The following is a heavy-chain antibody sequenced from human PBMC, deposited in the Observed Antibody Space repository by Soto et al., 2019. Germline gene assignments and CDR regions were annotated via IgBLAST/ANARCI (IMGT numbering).Heavy chain of an antibody. CDR1: GGSISSSSYY. J-gene: IGHJ6*02. CDR3: ASESALYYCARGKYSSPRGGLDV. Sequence: SETLSLTCTVSGGSISSSSYYWGWIRQPPGKGLEWIGSIYYSGNTYYNPSLKSRVTISVDTAKNQFSLKLSSVTAYLQWGSLKASESALYYCARGKYSSPRGGLDVWGQGTPVTVSS. D-gene: IGHD3-10*01. CDR2: IYYSGNT. V-gene: IGHV4-39*01.